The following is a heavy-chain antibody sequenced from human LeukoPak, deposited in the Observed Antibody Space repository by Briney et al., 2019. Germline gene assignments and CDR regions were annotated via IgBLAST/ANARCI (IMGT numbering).Heavy chain of an antibody. Sequence: SGPTLVKPTQTLTLTCTFSGFSLSTSGVGVGWIRQPPGKALEWLALIYWDDDKRYSPSLKSRLTITKDTSKNQVVLKMTNMDPVDTATYYCAHAPSGYFDQHGIHWGQGTLVTVSS. D-gene: IGHD3-9*01. V-gene: IGHV2-5*02. CDR2: IYWDDDK. J-gene: IGHJ4*02. CDR1: GFSLSTSGVG. CDR3: AHAPSGYFDQHGIH.